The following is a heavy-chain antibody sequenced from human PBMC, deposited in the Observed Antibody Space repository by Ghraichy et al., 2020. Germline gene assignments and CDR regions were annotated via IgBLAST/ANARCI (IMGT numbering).Heavy chain of an antibody. J-gene: IGHJ4*02. Sequence: GGSLRLSCAASGFTFRSYSVNWVRQAPGKGLEWVSSISSGSGYIYYADSVKGRFTISREDARNSLYLQMTSLRAEDMAVYYCGSSGTSWFLPRVDYWGQGTLVTVSS. CDR1: GFTFRSYS. D-gene: IGHD6-13*01. V-gene: IGHV3-21*01. CDR3: GSSGTSWFLPRVDY. CDR2: ISSGSGYI.